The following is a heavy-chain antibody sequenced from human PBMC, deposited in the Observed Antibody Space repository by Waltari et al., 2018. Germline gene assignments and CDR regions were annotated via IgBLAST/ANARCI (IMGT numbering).Heavy chain of an antibody. J-gene: IGHJ4*02. Sequence: QVQLVQSGAEVKKPGSSVKVSCKASGGNFRSYGISWVRQARGQRLEWMGKIIPFIGSPDYAENFQGRVTITADESTTTTYLELSSLRSEDTAVYYCARIPYYYDKAPLDSWGQGTQVTVSP. CDR1: GGNFRSYG. V-gene: IGHV1-69*18. D-gene: IGHD3-22*01. CDR2: IIPFIGSP. CDR3: ARIPYYYDKAPLDS.